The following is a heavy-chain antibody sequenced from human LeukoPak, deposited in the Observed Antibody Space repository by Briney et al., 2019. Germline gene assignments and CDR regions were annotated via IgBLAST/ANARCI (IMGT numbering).Heavy chain of an antibody. CDR2: IVVGSGNT. V-gene: IGHV1-58*01. D-gene: IGHD3-22*01. CDR1: GCTFISSA. Sequence: SVKVACKTSGCTFISSAVQGVRQARGQRLEWIGWIVVGSGNTNYAQRFQERVTITRDMSTSTAYMELSSLRSEDTAVYFCAADPSYSSGYRYYFDYWGQGTLVTVSS. J-gene: IGHJ4*02. CDR3: AADPSYSSGYRYYFDY.